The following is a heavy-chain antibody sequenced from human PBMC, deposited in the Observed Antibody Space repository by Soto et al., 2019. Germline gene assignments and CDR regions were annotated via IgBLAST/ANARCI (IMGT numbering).Heavy chain of an antibody. Sequence: QVQLVQSGAEVRKPGASVNISCRASGFSFSDNLINWVRQAPGQSLEWMGWINPDTGNTRYSQTFQGRVTISRHSSASIAYVEVSDLTSEDPAVYYCARHILSVGPRANDAFDVWGQGTMVTVSS. CDR2: INPDTGNT. CDR3: ARHILSVGPRANDAFDV. J-gene: IGHJ3*01. D-gene: IGHD2-8*02. V-gene: IGHV1-3*01. CDR1: GFSFSDNL.